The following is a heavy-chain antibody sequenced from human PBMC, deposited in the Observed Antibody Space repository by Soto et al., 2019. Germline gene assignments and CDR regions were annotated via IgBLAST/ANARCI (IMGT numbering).Heavy chain of an antibody. Sequence: GAPSKARSKASRYTYKSYGISWARQSKKQGLEWMGWISAYNGNTNYAQKLQGRVTMTTDTSTSTAYMELRSLRSDDTAVYYCARRGDYPTGMDVWGQGTTVTVSS. V-gene: IGHV1-18*01. CDR3: ARRGDYPTGMDV. J-gene: IGHJ6*02. CDR1: RYTYKSYG. D-gene: IGHD4-17*01. CDR2: ISAYNGNT.